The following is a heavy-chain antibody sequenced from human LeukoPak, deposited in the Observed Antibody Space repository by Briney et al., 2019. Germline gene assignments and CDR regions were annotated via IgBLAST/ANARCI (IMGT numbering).Heavy chain of an antibody. J-gene: IGHJ3*02. Sequence: SETLSLTCTVSGGSISSGDYYWSWIRQPPGKGLEWIGYIYYSGSTYYNPSLKSRVTISVDTSKNQFSLKLSSVTAADTAVYYCARHQSRAKPSPSSDDAFDIWGQGTMVTVSS. V-gene: IGHV4-30-4*01. CDR1: GGSISSGDYY. D-gene: IGHD2-2*01. CDR2: IYYSGST. CDR3: ARHQSRAKPSPSSDDAFDI.